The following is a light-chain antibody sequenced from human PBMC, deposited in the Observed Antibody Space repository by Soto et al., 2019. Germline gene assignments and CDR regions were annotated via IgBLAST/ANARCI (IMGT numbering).Light chain of an antibody. CDR1: HDIGNA. Sequence: DLQMTQSPPSLSAYEGDRVIVTCRASHDIGNALAWYQQRPGKSPRLLIYAASTLQPGVSARFSGSGSGTDFTLAISSLRPEDVATYYCQSYNSVPFTFGGGTKVDVK. CDR2: AAS. CDR3: QSYNSVPFT. J-gene: IGKJ4*01. V-gene: IGKV1-27*01.